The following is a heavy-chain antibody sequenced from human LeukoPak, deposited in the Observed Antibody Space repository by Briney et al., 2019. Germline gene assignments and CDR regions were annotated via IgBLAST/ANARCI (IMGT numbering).Heavy chain of an antibody. CDR1: GFTFNSYS. J-gene: IGHJ3*02. CDR2: ISSSGTTI. CDR3: ARDTRYAFDI. V-gene: IGHV3-48*02. Sequence: PGGSLRLSCAASGFTFNSYSMNWVRQAPGKGLDWVSHISSSGTTIHYADSVKGRFTISRDNAKNSLYLQMNSLRDEDTAVYYCARDTRYAFDIWGQGTMVTVSS.